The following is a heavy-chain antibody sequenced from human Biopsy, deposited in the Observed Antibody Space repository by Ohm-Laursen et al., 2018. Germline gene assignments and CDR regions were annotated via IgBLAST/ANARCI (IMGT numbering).Heavy chain of an antibody. CDR1: GFSFSDYH. D-gene: IGHD4-23*01. Sequence: GSPRLSCTASGFSFSDYHMRWIRQAPGRGLEWVSYISGGGTIYYGDSMKGRVTISRDNAKNSLYLQMHSLRAEDTAVYYCARGTRWSPYSMDVWGQGTTVTVSS. V-gene: IGHV3-11*01. CDR2: ISGGGTI. J-gene: IGHJ6*02. CDR3: ARGTRWSPYSMDV.